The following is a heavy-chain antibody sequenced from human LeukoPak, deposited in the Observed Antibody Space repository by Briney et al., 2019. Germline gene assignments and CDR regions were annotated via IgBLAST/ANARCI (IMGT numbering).Heavy chain of an antibody. CDR1: GFTFDDYA. Sequence: GGSLRLSCAASGFTFDDYAMHWVRQAPGKGLEWVSLISWDGGSTYYADSEKGRFTISRDNSKNSLYLQMNSLRAEDTALYYCARTDTGIFGMLIGAFDIWGQGTMVTVSS. CDR3: ARTDTGIFGMLIGAFDI. J-gene: IGHJ3*02. D-gene: IGHD3-3*01. CDR2: ISWDGGST. V-gene: IGHV3-43D*03.